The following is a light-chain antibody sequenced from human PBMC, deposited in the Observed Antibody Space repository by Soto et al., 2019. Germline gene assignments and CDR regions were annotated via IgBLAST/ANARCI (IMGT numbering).Light chain of an antibody. J-gene: IGLJ1*01. V-gene: IGLV2-8*01. CDR1: SSDVGGYNY. CDR3: SSYAGSSNV. Sequence: SALAQPPSASGSPGQSVAISCTGTSSDVGGYNYVSWYQQHPGKAPKLMIYEVNKRPSGVPDRFSGSKSGNTASLTVSGLQAEDEADYYCSSYAGSSNVFGTGTKVPS. CDR2: EVN.